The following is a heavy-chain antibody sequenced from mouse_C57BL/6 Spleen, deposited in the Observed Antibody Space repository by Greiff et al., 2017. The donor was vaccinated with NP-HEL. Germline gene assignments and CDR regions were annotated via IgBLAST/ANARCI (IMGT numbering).Heavy chain of an antibody. D-gene: IGHD1-1*01. CDR2: IWSGGST. J-gene: IGHJ2*01. CDR3: ASSYYGSSLYY. Sequence: VQVVESGPGLVQPSQSLSITCTVSGFSLTSYGVHWVRQSPGKGLEWLGVIWSGGSTDYNAAFIFRLSISKDNSKSQVFFKMNHLQADDTAIYYCASSYYGSSLYYWGQGTTLTVSS. CDR1: GFSLTSYG. V-gene: IGHV2-2*01.